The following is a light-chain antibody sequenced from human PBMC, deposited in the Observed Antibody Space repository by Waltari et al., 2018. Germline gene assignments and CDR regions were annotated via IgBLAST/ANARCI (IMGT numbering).Light chain of an antibody. CDR1: NSDVGAYRH. Sequence: QSALTQPASVSGSPGQSITIPCTGTNSDVGAYRHVSWYQQFPGEGPKLLIFGVTNRPSGVSNRFSGSKSGNTASLTISGLQTEDEAEYFCCAYSSITSHVLFGGGTKLTVL. J-gene: IGLJ2*01. CDR3: CAYSSITSHVL. V-gene: IGLV2-14*01. CDR2: GVT.